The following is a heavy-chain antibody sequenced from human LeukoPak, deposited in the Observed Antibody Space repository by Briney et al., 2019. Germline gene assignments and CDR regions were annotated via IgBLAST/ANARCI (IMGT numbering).Heavy chain of an antibody. D-gene: IGHD6-13*01. CDR3: AKSVGQQLLLFDY. Sequence: PGGSLRLSCAASGFTFSSYAMSWVRQAPGKGLEWVSAISGSGGSTYYADSGKGRFTISRDNSKNTLYLQMNSLRAEDTAVYYCAKSVGQQLLLFDYWGQGTLVTVSS. J-gene: IGHJ4*02. CDR2: ISGSGGST. CDR1: GFTFSSYA. V-gene: IGHV3-23*01.